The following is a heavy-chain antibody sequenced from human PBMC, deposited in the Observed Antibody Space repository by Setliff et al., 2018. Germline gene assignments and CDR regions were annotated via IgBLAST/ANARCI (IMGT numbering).Heavy chain of an antibody. CDR2: IDPSSGRT. CDR1: GYTFTSHY. D-gene: IGHD3-22*01. Sequence: ASVKVSCKASGYTFTSHYMHWVRQAPGLGLEWMGTIDPSSGRTSYAQKFQGRVTMTRDTSTSTVYRDMSSLRSEGTAVYYCARDVFPYHYEGAFDIWGQGTMVTVSS. CDR3: ARDVFPYHYEGAFDI. V-gene: IGHV1-46*01. J-gene: IGHJ3*02.